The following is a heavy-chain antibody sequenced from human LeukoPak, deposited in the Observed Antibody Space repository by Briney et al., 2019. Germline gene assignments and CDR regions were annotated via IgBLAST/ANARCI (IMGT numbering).Heavy chain of an antibody. V-gene: IGHV1-69*13. CDR2: IIPIFGTA. J-gene: IGHJ4*02. D-gene: IGHD6-13*01. CDR3: ANLLGSSSWIDY. Sequence: SVKVSCKASGGTSSSYAISWVRQAPGQGLEWMGGIIPIFGTANYAQKFQGRVTITADESTSTAYMELSSLRSEDTAVYYCANLLGSSSWIDYWGQGTLVTVSS. CDR1: GGTSSSYA.